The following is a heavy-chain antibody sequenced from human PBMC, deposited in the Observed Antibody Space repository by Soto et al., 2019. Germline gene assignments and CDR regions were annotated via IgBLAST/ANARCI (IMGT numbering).Heavy chain of an antibody. D-gene: IGHD2-21*01. CDR1: GFSFDDYA. Sequence: EVKLVESGGGWVQPGRSLRLSCAASGFSFDDYAMHWVRQLPGKGLEWVAGIGWRSFTLGYANSVKGRFTISRDNAQKFLDLQMDDLRAEGSALYFCAKDRLASSRGRFDFWGQGTLVTVSS. V-gene: IGHV3-9*01. J-gene: IGHJ4*02. CDR2: IGWRSFTL. CDR3: AKDRLASSRGRFDF.